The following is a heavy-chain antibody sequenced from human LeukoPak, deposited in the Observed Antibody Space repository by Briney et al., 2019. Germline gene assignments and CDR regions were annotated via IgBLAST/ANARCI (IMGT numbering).Heavy chain of an antibody. Sequence: SGPTLVKPTQTLTLTCTFSGFSLSTSGVGVGWIRQPPGKALEWLALIYWDDDKRYSPSLKSRLTITKDTSKNQVVLTMTNMDPVDTATYYCAHGSFGLRYFDWFQFDYWGQGTLVTVSS. V-gene: IGHV2-5*02. CDR2: IYWDDDK. D-gene: IGHD3-9*01. CDR3: AHGSFGLRYFDWFQFDY. J-gene: IGHJ4*02. CDR1: GFSLSTSGVG.